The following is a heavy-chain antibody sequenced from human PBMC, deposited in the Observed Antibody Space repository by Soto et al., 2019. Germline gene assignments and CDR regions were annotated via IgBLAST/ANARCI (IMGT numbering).Heavy chain of an antibody. CDR3: ARDPYQDYADSYYYYALDA. CDR2: IYYIGGP. D-gene: IGHD4-17*01. Sequence: SETLSLTCSVPGDSVSNGDYSWSWIRQPPGKGLEWIGYIYYIGGPYYNPSLQSRVTISMDTSKNQVSLNLTSVTAADTAVYFCARDPYQDYADSYYYYALDAWGPGLTVTVSS. J-gene: IGHJ6*02. CDR1: GDSVSNGDYS. V-gene: IGHV4-30-4*01.